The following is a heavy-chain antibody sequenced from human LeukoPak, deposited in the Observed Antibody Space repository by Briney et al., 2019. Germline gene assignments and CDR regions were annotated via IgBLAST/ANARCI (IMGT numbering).Heavy chain of an antibody. CDR1: GFTFGSYA. CDR3: APLGVTTWLDY. CDR2: SGSGGST. V-gene: IGHV3-23*01. Sequence: AGGSLRLSCAASGFTFGSYAMSWVRQAPGKGLEWVSSGSGGSTYYADSVKGRFTISRDNSKNTLYLQMNSLRAEGTAVYYCAPLGVTTWLDYWGQGTLVTVSS. J-gene: IGHJ4*02. D-gene: IGHD4-17*01.